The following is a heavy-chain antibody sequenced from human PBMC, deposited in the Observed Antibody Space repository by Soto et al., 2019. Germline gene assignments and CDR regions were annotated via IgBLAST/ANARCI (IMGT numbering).Heavy chain of an antibody. J-gene: IGHJ4*02. CDR1: GFTFGSYA. D-gene: IGHD3-10*01. Sequence: PGGSLRLSCAASGFTFGSYAMSWVRQAPGKGLEWVSAISGSGGSTYYADSVKGRFTISRDNSKNTLYLQMNSLRAEDTAVYYCATRELLWFGELLFKGGQGTLVTVSS. CDR2: ISGSGGST. V-gene: IGHV3-23*01. CDR3: ATRELLWFGELLFK.